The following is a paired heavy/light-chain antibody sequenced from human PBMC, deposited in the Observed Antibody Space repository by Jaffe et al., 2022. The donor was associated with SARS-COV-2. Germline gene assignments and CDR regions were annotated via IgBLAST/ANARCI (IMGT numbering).Light chain of an antibody. CDR2: KAS. J-gene: IGKJ4*01. CDR1: QDISIW. CDR3: QHYTVFPLT. Sequence: DIQMTQSPSTLSASVGDRVTITCRASQDISIWLAWYQQRPGKAPKLLIYKASTLESGVPSRFSGSGSGTDFTLTISSLQPDDFASYYCQHYTVFPLTFGGGTKVEIK. V-gene: IGKV1-5*03.
Heavy chain of an antibody. V-gene: IGHV3-74*01. CDR2: VNMDGGSA. CDR1: GFSFSGYW. Sequence: EVQLVESGGGLVQPGGSLRLSCAASGFSFSGYWMHWVRQAPGKGLVWVSRVNMDGGSATYVDSVKGRFTISRDNAKNTLHLQMHSLRAEDTAVYYCARETPMTGGFYMDVWGRGTTVTVSS. D-gene: IGHD1-26*01. J-gene: IGHJ6*03. CDR3: ARETPMTGGFYMDV.